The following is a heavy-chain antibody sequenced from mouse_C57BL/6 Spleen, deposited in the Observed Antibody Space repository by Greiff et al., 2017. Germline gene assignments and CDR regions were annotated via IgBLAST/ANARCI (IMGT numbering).Heavy chain of an antibody. CDR1: GYTFTDYY. D-gene: IGHD3-2*02. CDR2: INPNNGGI. Sequence: VQLQQSGPELVKPGASVKISCKASGYTFTDYYMNWVKQSHGKSLEWIGDINPNNGGISYNQQFTGKATLAVDKSSSTAYMALRSLTSEDSAGYDCARGSSGNYFDYWGQGTTLTVSS. V-gene: IGHV1-26*01. J-gene: IGHJ2*01. CDR3: ARGSSGNYFDY.